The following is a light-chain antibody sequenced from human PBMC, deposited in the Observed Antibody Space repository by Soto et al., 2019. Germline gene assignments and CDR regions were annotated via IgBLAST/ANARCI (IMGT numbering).Light chain of an antibody. CDR3: QQYYGYPQGT. CDR2: AAS. V-gene: IGKV1-8*01. Sequence: AIRMTQSPSSFSASTGDRVTITCRASQGISSYLAWYQQKPGKAPKLLIYAASTLQSGVPSRFSGSGSGTDFTLTISCLQSEDFATYYCQQYYGYPQGTFGQGTKVEIK. J-gene: IGKJ1*01. CDR1: QGISSY.